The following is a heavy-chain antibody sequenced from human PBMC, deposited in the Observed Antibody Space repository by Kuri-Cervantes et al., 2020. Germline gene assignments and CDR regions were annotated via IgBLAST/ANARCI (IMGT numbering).Heavy chain of an antibody. CDR3: ARGGRGYSGLDLPLS. CDR2: MHERGST. V-gene: IGHV4-38-2*02. D-gene: IGHD5-12*01. CDR1: GYSISSGYY. J-gene: IGHJ4*02. Sequence: SETLSLTCTVSGYSISSGYYWGWVRQPPGKGLEWIGSMHERGSTYYNPSLKSRVTISGDTSKNQFSLKLTSVTAADTAVYYCARGGRGYSGLDLPLSWGQGTLVTVSS.